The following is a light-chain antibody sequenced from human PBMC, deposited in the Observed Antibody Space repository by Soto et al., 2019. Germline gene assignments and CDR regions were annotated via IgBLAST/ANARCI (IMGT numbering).Light chain of an antibody. CDR3: CSYEGTYSFRV. CDR1: SSDVGAYNY. V-gene: IGLV2-11*01. J-gene: IGLJ2*01. CDR2: DVN. Sequence: QSVLTQPRSVSGSPGHSVTISCTGTSSDVGAYNYVSWYQQHPGKAPKLIIYDVNKRPSGVPDRFSGSESGNTASLTISGLQAEDEGDYFCCSYEGTYSFRVFGGGTKVTVL.